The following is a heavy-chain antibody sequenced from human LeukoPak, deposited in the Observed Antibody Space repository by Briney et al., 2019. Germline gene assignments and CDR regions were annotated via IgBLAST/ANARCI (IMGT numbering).Heavy chain of an antibody. D-gene: IGHD4-11*01. Sequence: SVKVSCKASGGTFSSYAISWVRQAPGQGLEWMGRIIPILGIANYAQKFQGRVTITADKSTSTAYMELSSPRSEDTAVYYCARLGSVTTVYDYWGQGTLVTVSS. J-gene: IGHJ4*02. CDR1: GGTFSSYA. V-gene: IGHV1-69*04. CDR3: ARLGSVTTVYDY. CDR2: IIPILGIA.